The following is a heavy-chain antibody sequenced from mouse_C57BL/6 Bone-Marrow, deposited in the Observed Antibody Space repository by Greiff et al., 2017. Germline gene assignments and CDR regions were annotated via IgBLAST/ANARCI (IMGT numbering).Heavy chain of an antibody. CDR1: GYTFTSYW. CDR3: ARLYYYAMDY. CDR2: IHPNSGST. J-gene: IGHJ4*01. V-gene: IGHV1-64*01. Sequence: QVQLQQPGAELVKPGASVKLSCKASGYTFTSYWMHWVKQRPGQGLEWIGMIHPNSGSTNYNEKFKSKATLTVDKSSSTAYMQLSSLTSEDAAVLYCARLYYYAMDYWGQEPSAPVS.